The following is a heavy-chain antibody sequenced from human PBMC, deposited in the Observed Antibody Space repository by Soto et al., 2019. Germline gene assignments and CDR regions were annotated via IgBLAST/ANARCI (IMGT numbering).Heavy chain of an antibody. CDR1: GFTFSSYA. J-gene: IGHJ4*02. CDR3: AKMGYGDPLFDY. V-gene: IGHV3-23*01. CDR2: ISGSGGST. Sequence: EVQLLESGGGLVQPGGSLRLSCAASGFTFSSYAMSWVRQAPGKGLEWVSAISGSGGSTYYADSVKGRFNISTHNSKNTLYLQMNSLRAEDTAVYYCAKMGYGDPLFDYWGQGTLVTVSS. D-gene: IGHD4-17*01.